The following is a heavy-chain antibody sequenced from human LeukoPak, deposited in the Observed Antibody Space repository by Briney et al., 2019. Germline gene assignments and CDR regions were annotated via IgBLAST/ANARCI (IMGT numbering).Heavy chain of an antibody. CDR3: AKDTGVCGRSWAAFDI. D-gene: IGHD6-13*01. CDR2: ISWNSGSI. Sequence: PGRSLRLSCAASGFTFDDYAMHWVRQAPGKGLEWVSGISWNSGSIGYADSVKGRLTISRDNAKNSLYLQMNSLRAEDMALYYCAKDTGVCGRSWAAFDIWGQGTMVTVSS. V-gene: IGHV3-9*03. CDR1: GFTFDDYA. J-gene: IGHJ3*02.